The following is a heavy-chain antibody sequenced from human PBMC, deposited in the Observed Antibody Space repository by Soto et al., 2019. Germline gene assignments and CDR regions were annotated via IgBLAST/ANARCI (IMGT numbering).Heavy chain of an antibody. V-gene: IGHV3-30*18. CDR2: ISYDGSNK. J-gene: IGHJ3*02. D-gene: IGHD3-3*01. Sequence: PGGSLRLSSAASGFTFSSYGMHWVRQAPGKGLEWVAVISYDGSNKYYADSVKGRFTISRDNSKNTLYLQMNSLRAEDTAVYYCAKDRVVIRRDGAAFDIWGQGTMVTVSS. CDR3: AKDRVVIRRDGAAFDI. CDR1: GFTFSSYG.